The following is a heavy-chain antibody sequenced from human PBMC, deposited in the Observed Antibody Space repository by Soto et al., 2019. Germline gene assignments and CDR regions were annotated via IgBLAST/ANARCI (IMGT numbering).Heavy chain of an antibody. D-gene: IGHD3-10*01. CDR3: ARDYYGSGSYGMDV. CDR2: IIPIFGTA. V-gene: IGHV1-69*13. J-gene: IGHJ6*02. Sequence: ASVKVSCKASGYSFTGYSMHWVRQAPGQGLEWMGGIIPIFGTANYAQKFQGRVTITADESTSTAYMELGSLKSEDTAVYYCARDYYGSGSYGMDVWGQGTTVPVSS. CDR1: GYSFTGYS.